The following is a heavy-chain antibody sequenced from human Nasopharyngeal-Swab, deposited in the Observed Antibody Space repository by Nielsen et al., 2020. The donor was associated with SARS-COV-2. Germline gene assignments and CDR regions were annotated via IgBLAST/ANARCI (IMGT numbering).Heavy chain of an antibody. CDR3: AKDILPGRYDRTYDAFDI. Sequence: TLCCGGRGCTFRSYDVLWVRQDPGKGLEWVSAISGSGGSTYYADSVKGRFTISRDNSKNTLYLQMNSLRAEDTAVYYCAKDILPGRYDRTYDAFDIWGQGTMVTVSS. D-gene: IGHD3-22*01. CDR2: ISGSGGST. J-gene: IGHJ3*02. V-gene: IGHV3-23*01. CDR1: GCTFRSYD.